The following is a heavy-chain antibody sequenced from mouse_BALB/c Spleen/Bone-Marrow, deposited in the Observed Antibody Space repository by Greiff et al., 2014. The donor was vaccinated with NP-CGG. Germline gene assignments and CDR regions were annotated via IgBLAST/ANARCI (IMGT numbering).Heavy chain of an antibody. CDR2: INPSTGYT. V-gene: IGHV1-7*01. CDR3: ARAGGLRSSWFAY. J-gene: IGHJ3*01. CDR1: GYTFTSYW. Sequence: LVESGAELAKPGASVKMSCKASGYTFTSYWMHWVKQRPGQGLEWIGYINPSTGYTEYNQKFKDKATLTADKSSSTAYMQLSSLTSADSAVYYCARAGGLRSSWFAYWGQGTLVTVSA. D-gene: IGHD1-1*01.